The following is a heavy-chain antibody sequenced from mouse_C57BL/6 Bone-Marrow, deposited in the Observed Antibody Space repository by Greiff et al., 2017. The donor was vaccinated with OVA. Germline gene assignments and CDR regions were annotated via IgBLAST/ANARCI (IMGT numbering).Heavy chain of an antibody. J-gene: IGHJ3*01. CDR3: ARWDYDVGAWFAY. V-gene: IGHV1-52*01. D-gene: IGHD2-4*01. CDR2: IDPSDSET. Sequence: QVQLKQPGAELVRPGSSVKLSCKASGYTFTSYWMHWVKQRPIQGLEWIGNIDPSDSETHYNQKFKDKATLTVDKSSSTPYMQLSSLTSEDSAVYYCARWDYDVGAWFAYWGQGTLVTVSA. CDR1: GYTFTSYW.